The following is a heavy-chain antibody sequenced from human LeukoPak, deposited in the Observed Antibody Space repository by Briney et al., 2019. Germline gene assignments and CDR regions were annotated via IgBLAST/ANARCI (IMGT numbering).Heavy chain of an antibody. CDR2: ISSSSSYI. V-gene: IGHV3-21*01. D-gene: IGHD5-12*01. CDR1: GFTFSSYS. J-gene: IGHJ4*02. CDR3: ARQYSGYDLAGAFDY. Sequence: GGSLRLSCAASGFTFSSYSMNWVRQAPGKGLEWVSSISSSSSYIYYADSVKGRFTISRDNAKNSLYLQMNSLRAEDTAVYYCARQYSGYDLAGAFDYWGQGTLVTVSS.